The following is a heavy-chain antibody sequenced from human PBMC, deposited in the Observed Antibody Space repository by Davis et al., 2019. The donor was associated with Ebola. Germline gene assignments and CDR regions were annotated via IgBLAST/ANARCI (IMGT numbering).Heavy chain of an antibody. J-gene: IGHJ1*01. CDR3: ARGGYSSGWHVEYFQH. D-gene: IGHD6-19*01. V-gene: IGHV3-30-3*01. Sequence: PGGSLRLSCTASGFTFSTHAFHWVRQAPGKGLEWLAVLSYDGGTEYYAGSVKGRFTISRDDSTNTLYLHMDSLRPEDTAVYYCARGGYSSGWHVEYFQHWGQGTLVTVSS. CDR2: LSYDGGTE. CDR1: GFTFSTHA.